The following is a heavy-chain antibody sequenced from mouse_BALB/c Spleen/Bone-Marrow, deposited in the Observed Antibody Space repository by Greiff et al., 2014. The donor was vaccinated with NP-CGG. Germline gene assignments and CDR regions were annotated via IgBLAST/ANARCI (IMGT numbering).Heavy chain of an antibody. CDR3: ARTYYADAWFVY. D-gene: IGHD2-13*01. Sequence: QVQLQQSGAELMKPGASVKISCKATGYTFSSYWIEWVKQRPGHGLEWIGEILPGSGSTNYNEKFKGKATFTADTSSNTAYMQLISLTSEDSAVYYCARTYYADAWFVYWGQGTLVTVSA. V-gene: IGHV1-9*01. CDR1: GYTFSSYW. CDR2: ILPGSGST. J-gene: IGHJ3*01.